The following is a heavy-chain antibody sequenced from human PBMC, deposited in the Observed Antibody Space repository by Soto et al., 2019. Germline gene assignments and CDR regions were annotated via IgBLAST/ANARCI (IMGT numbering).Heavy chain of an antibody. CDR3: AKERAAAGLDIYYCGMDV. CDR1: GFTFSRFA. CDR2: IWSDGNYN. Sequence: VSGGGVVQPGRSLRLSCAASGFTFSRFAMHWVRQAPGKGLEWVAVIWSDGNYNYYGDSVKGRFTVSRDNSNNTLQLQMNSLRAEDTAVYYCAKERAAAGLDIYYCGMDVWGQGTTVTVSS. V-gene: IGHV3-30*18. J-gene: IGHJ6*02. D-gene: IGHD6-13*01.